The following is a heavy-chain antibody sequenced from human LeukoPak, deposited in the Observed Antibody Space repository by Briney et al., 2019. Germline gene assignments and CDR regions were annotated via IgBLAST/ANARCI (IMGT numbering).Heavy chain of an antibody. D-gene: IGHD5-18*01. CDR1: GFTFSTYE. J-gene: IGHJ4*02. CDR2: ISGSGSSI. Sequence: PGGSLRLSCTASGFTFSTYEMNWVRQAPGKGLEWISYISGSGSSIFYADSLQGRFTVSRDNAKNTLYLQMNSLRAEDTAVYYCARGTAMVNNYWGQGTLVTVSS. CDR3: ARGTAMVNNY. V-gene: IGHV3-48*03.